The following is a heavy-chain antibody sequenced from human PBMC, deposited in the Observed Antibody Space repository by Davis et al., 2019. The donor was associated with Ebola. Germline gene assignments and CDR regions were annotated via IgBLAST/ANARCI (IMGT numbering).Heavy chain of an antibody. D-gene: IGHD4-17*01. J-gene: IGHJ6*02. CDR1: GFTFSTFA. V-gene: IGHV3-23*01. CDR2: IGGTSDST. Sequence: GESLKISCAASGFTFSTFAMSWVRQAPAKGLQWVSAIGGTSDSTYYADSVKGRCTISRDNSKNTLYLQMNSLRAEDTAVYYCAKAGYGDYVSYYGLDVWGQGTTVTVSS. CDR3: AKAGYGDYVSYYGLDV.